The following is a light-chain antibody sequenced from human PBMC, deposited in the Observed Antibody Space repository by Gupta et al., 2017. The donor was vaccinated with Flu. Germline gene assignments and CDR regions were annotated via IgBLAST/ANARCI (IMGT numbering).Light chain of an antibody. V-gene: IGKV2-30*01. Sequence: DVVMTQSPLSLPVTLGQPASISCRSSQSLVYSDGNTILHWFQQRPGQSPRRLIYLFSHRESGVPDRFSGSGSGTEFTLKISRVEAEDVGVYFCMQGAHWPWAFGQGTKVEIK. CDR2: LFS. J-gene: IGKJ1*01. CDR3: MQGAHWPWA. CDR1: QSLVYSDGNTI.